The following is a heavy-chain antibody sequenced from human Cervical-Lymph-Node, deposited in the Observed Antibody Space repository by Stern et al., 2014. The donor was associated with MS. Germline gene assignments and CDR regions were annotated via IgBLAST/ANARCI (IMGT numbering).Heavy chain of an antibody. V-gene: IGHV3-53*01. CDR1: GFTVSNNY. CDR2: IYTDDST. CDR3: ARAIFGVNTAAMAPDAFDT. J-gene: IGHJ3*02. Sequence: EVQLEESGGGLIQPGGSLRLSCAAPGFTVSNNYMSWVRQAPGKGLEWVSLIYTDDSTYYAGSVKGRLTISRDSSKNKLFLQMNSLRAEDTAVYYCARAIFGVNTAAMAPDAFDTWGQGTMVTVSS. D-gene: IGHD3-3*01.